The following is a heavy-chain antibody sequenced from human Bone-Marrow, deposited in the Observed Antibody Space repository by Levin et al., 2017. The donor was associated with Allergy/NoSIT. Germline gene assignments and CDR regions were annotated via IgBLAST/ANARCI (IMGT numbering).Heavy chain of an antibody. CDR3: ARGPAATNPTVHFDF. CDR1: EFTFSSFV. V-gene: IGHV3-30*02. CDR2: IGYDGSNA. D-gene: IGHD2-2*01. Sequence: QPGGSLRLSCAASEFTFSSFVMHWVRQAPGKGLEWVAFIGYDGSNALYGDSVKGRFTISRDNSNNTLYLQMNSLRAEDTAVYFCARGPAATNPTVHFDFWGLGTLVTVSS. J-gene: IGHJ4*02.